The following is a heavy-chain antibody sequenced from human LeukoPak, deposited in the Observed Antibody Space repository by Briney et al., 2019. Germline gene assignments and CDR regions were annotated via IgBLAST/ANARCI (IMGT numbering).Heavy chain of an antibody. CDR3: ARVGATWNFQH. V-gene: IGHV3-11*06. D-gene: IGHD1-26*01. CDR1: GFTFGDYY. CDR2: ISSSSSDT. J-gene: IGHJ1*01. Sequence: GGSLRLSCAASGFTFGDYYLTWIRQAPGKGLEWVSYISSSSSDTNYADSVRGRFTISRDNANKSLYLQMNSLRDEDTAVYYCARVGATWNFQHRGQGALVTVSS.